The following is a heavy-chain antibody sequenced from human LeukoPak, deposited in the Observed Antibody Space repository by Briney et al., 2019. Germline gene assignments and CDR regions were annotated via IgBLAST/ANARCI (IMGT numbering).Heavy chain of an antibody. V-gene: IGHV1-69*04. CDR1: GGTFSSYA. CDR3: ARAFCSGGSCNLDY. D-gene: IGHD2-15*01. CDR2: IIPILGIA. J-gene: IGHJ4*02. Sequence: GASVKVSCKASGGTFSSYAISWVRQAPGQGLEWMGRIIPILGIANYAQKFQGRVTITADKSTSTAYMELSSLRSEDTAVYYCARAFCSGGSCNLDYWGQGTLVTVSS.